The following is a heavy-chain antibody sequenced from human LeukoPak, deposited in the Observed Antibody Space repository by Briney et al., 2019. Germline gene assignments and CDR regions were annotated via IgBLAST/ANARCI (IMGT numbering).Heavy chain of an antibody. CDR1: GFTFSDHY. Sequence: GGSLRLSCAASGFTFSDHYMDWVRQAPGKGLEWVGRTRNKANSYTTEYAASVKGRFTISRDGSKNSLYLQMNSLKTEDTAVYYCARGRGAFDYWGQGTLVTVSS. CDR3: ARGRGAFDY. J-gene: IGHJ4*02. D-gene: IGHD3-16*01. CDR2: TRNKANSYTT. V-gene: IGHV3-72*01.